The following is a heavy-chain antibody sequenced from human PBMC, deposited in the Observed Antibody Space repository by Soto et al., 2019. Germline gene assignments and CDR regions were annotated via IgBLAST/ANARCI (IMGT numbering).Heavy chain of an antibody. V-gene: IGHV3-21*01. J-gene: IGHJ3*02. CDR1: GFTFSSYS. CDR2: ISSSSSYI. Sequence: GGSLRLSCAASGFTFSSYSMNWVRQAPGKGLEWVSSISSSSSYIYYADSVKGRFTISRDNAKNSLYLQMNSLRAEDTAVYYCARCFSPRPHPCDAFDIWGQGTMVTVSS. CDR3: ARCFSPRPHPCDAFDI.